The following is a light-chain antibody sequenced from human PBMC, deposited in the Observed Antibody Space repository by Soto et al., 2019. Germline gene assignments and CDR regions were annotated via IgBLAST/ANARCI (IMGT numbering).Light chain of an antibody. CDR2: EGS. CDR1: SSDVGGYNL. V-gene: IGLV2-23*01. J-gene: IGLJ1*01. Sequence: QSVLTQPASVSGSPGQSITISCTGTSSDVGGYNLVSWYQQPPGKAPKLMIYEGSKRPSGVSNRFSGSKSGNTASLTISGLQADDEADYYCCAYAGRSTYVFGAGTKVTV. CDR3: CAYAGRSTYV.